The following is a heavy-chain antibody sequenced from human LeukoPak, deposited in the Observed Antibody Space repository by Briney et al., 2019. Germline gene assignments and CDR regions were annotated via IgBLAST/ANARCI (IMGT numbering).Heavy chain of an antibody. V-gene: IGHV1-2*02. CDR3: ARTTNLPMMVVDHDAFDI. Sequence: ASVKVSCKASGYTFTGYYMHWVRQAPGQGPEWMGWINPNSGGTNYAQKFQGRVTMTRDTSISTAYMELSRLRSDDTAVYYCARTTNLPMMVVDHDAFDIWGQGTMVTVSS. J-gene: IGHJ3*02. D-gene: IGHD3-22*01. CDR1: GYTFTGYY. CDR2: INPNSGGT.